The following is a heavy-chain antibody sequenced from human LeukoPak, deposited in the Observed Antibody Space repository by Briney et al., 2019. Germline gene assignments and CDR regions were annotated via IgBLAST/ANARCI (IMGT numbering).Heavy chain of an antibody. V-gene: IGHV3-30*18. Sequence: GGSLRLSCAASGFTFSSYGMHWVRQAPGKGLEWVAVISYDGSNKYYADSVKGRFTISRDNSKNTLYLQMNSLRAEDTAVYYCAKGGEQWLVYFDYWGQGTLVTVSS. CDR1: GFTFSSYG. J-gene: IGHJ4*02. D-gene: IGHD6-19*01. CDR3: AKGGEQWLVYFDY. CDR2: ISYDGSNK.